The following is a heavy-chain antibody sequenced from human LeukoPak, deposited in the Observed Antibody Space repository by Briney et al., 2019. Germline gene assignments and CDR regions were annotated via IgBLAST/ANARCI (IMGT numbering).Heavy chain of an antibody. D-gene: IGHD3-10*01. V-gene: IGHV1-2*02. J-gene: IGHJ5*02. CDR2: INPDTGGT. CDR3: ARSPYDSGSYVSAP. Sequence: GASVKVSCKASGSFTGEYVHWVRQAPGRGLEWLGWINPDTGGTNFAQKFQGRVTMAGDTSISTAYMELSRLTSDDTAVYYCARSPYDSGSYVSAPWGQGTQVTVSS. CDR1: GSFTGEY.